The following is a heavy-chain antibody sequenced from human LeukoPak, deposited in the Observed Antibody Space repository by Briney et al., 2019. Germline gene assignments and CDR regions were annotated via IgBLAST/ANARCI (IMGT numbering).Heavy chain of an antibody. V-gene: IGHV4-4*07. CDR1: GGSISSYY. D-gene: IGHD4-17*01. CDR2: IYTSGST. J-gene: IGHJ5*02. Sequence: PSETLSLTCTVSGGSISSYYWSWIRQPAGKGLEWIGRIYTSGSTNYNPSLKSRVAMSVDTSKNQFSLKLSSVTAADTAVYYCARDGVHDYGDYGYSFWFDPWGQGTLVTVSS. CDR3: ARDGVHDYGDYGYSFWFDP.